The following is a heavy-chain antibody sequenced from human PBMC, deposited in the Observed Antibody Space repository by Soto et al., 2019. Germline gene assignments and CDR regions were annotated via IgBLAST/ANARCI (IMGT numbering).Heavy chain of an antibody. D-gene: IGHD4-4*01. CDR3: ARALTTYFFFDF. CDR2: IYYSGNT. V-gene: IGHV4-31*02. Sequence: WTWIRQHPGKGLEWIGYIYYSGNTYYNPSLKSRVTISVDTSKNQFSLKLSSVTAADTAVYYCARALTTYFFFDFWGQGTLVTVSS. J-gene: IGHJ4*02.